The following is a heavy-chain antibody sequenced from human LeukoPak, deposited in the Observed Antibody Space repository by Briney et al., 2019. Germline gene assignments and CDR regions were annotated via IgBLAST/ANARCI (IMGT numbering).Heavy chain of an antibody. CDR1: GYRFTSYW. J-gene: IGHJ5*02. CDR3: ARHGKGSESRNWFDP. CDR2: IYPSDSET. V-gene: IGHV5-51*01. D-gene: IGHD1-26*01. Sequence: GDSLQISCKASGYRFTSYWIGWVRQMPGEGLEWMGIIYPSDSETKYSPSFQGLVTISADRSISTANLQWSSLKASDTAMYYCARHGKGSESRNWFDPWGQGTLVTVSS.